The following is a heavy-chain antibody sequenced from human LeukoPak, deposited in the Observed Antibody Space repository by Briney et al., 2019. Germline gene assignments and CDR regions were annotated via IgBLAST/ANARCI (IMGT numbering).Heavy chain of an antibody. CDR2: IKSKTDGGTT. CDR3: TTWGTSVPAAILYYYYMDV. Sequence: SWVRQAPGKGLEWVGRIKSKTDGGTTDYAAPVKGRFTISRDDSKNTLYLQMNSLKTEDTAVYYCTTWGTSVPAAILYYYYMDVWGKGTTVTVSS. D-gene: IGHD2-2*01. V-gene: IGHV3-15*01. J-gene: IGHJ6*03.